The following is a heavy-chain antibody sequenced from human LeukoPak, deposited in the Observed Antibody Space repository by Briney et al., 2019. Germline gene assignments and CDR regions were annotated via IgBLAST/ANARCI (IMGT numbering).Heavy chain of an antibody. J-gene: IGHJ5*02. CDR3: ARDPARRGGKPHNWFDP. D-gene: IGHD4-23*01. CDR2: IYHSGST. Sequence: SETLSLTCTVSGYSISSGYYWGWIRQPPGKGLEWIGSIYHSGSTYYYPSLKSRVTISVDTSKNQFSLKLSSVTAADTAVYYCARDPARRGGKPHNWFDPWGQGTLVTVSS. V-gene: IGHV4-38-2*02. CDR1: GYSISSGYY.